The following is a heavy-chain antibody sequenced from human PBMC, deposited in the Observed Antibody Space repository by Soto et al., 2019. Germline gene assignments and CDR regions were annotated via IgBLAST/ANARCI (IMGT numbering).Heavy chain of an antibody. J-gene: IGHJ6*02. Sequence: ASVKVSCKVSGYTLTELSMHWVRQAPGKGLEWMGGFDPEDGETIYAQKFQGRVTMTEDTSTDTAYMELSSLRSEDTAVYYCATGEGCSSTSCRGPYYYGMDVWGQGTTVTVSS. CDR3: ATGEGCSSTSCRGPYYYGMDV. CDR2: FDPEDGET. CDR1: GYTLTELS. D-gene: IGHD2-2*01. V-gene: IGHV1-24*01.